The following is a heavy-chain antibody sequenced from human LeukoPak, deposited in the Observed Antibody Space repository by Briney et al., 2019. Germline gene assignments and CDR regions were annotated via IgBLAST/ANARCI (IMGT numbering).Heavy chain of an antibody. CDR2: IYYSGST. J-gene: IGHJ3*02. V-gene: IGHV4-39*07. CDR3: ARRIPPAFWIQLYRSDAFDI. D-gene: IGHD5-18*01. CDR1: GGSISSSSYY. Sequence: NPSETLSLTCTVSGGSISSSSYYWGWIRQPPGKGLEWIGSIYYSGSTYYNPSLKSRVTISVDTSKNQFSLKLSSVTAADTAVYYCARRIPPAFWIQLYRSDAFDIWGQGTMVTVSS.